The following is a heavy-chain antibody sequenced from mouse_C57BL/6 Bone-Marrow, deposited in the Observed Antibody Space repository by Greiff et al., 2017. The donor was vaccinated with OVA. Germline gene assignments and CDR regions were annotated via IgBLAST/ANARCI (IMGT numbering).Heavy chain of an antibody. CDR3: AREGYYDYDEGFAY. CDR2: IYPGDGDT. D-gene: IGHD2-4*01. V-gene: IGHV1-82*01. J-gene: IGHJ3*01. CDR1: GYAFSSSW. Sequence: QVQLQQSGPELVKPGASVKISCKASGYAFSSSWMNWVKQRPGKGLEWIGRIYPGDGDTNYNGKFKGKATLTADQSSSTAYMQLSSLTSEDSAVYVCAREGYYDYDEGFAYWGQGTLVTVSA.